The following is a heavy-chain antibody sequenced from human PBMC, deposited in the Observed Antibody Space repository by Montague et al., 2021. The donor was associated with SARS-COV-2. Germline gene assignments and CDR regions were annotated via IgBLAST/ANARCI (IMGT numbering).Heavy chain of an antibody. D-gene: IGHD2-15*01. V-gene: IGHV3-21*01. J-gene: IGHJ6*02. CDR1: GFTFSSYS. Sequence: SLRLSCAAPGFTFSSYSMNWVRQAPGKGLEWVSSISSSSSYIYYADSVMGRFTISRDNAKNSLYLQMNSLRAEDTAVYYCARGGLRYCSGGSCRTKDGMDVWGQGTTVTASS. CDR2: ISSSSSYI. CDR3: ARGGLRYCSGGSCRTKDGMDV.